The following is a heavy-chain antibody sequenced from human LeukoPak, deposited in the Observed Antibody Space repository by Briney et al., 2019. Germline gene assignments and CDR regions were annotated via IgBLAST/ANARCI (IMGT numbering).Heavy chain of an antibody. CDR3: ARDSYCSGGSCYSGAFGY. D-gene: IGHD2-15*01. CDR2: ISAYNGNT. CDR1: GYTFTSYG. V-gene: IGHV1-18*01. J-gene: IGHJ4*02. Sequence: ASVKVSRKASGYTFTSYGISWVRQAPGQGLEWMGWISAYNGNTNYAQKLQGRVTMTTDTSTSTAYMELRSLRSDDTAVYYCARDSYCSGGSCYSGAFGYWGQGTLVTVSS.